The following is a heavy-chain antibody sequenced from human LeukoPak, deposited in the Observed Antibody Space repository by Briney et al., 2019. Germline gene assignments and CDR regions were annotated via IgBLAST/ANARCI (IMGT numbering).Heavy chain of an antibody. CDR1: GVTVATNS. Sequence: GGSLRLSCAASGVTVATNSISWARQSPGKGLEWVSVVYSGVSTYNADSVNGRFTVSSDNSRNTLFLQMNNLRAEDTALYFCASAREYCGSAECYEYFQHWGQGTLVIVSS. V-gene: IGHV3-53*01. CDR2: VYSGVST. D-gene: IGHD2-21*01. CDR3: ASAREYCGSAECYEYFQH. J-gene: IGHJ1*01.